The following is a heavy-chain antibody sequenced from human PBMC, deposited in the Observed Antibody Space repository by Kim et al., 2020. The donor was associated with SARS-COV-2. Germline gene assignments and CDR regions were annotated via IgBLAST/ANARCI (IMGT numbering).Heavy chain of an antibody. CDR3: ARDRAICCYYGMAV. V-gene: IGHV3-23*01. J-gene: IGHJ6*02. D-gene: IGHD3-3*01. Sequence: ESVEGRFTISRDNSKDPVYLEMNRLGAGDTAVYYCARDRAICCYYGMAVWGQGTTVTVSS.